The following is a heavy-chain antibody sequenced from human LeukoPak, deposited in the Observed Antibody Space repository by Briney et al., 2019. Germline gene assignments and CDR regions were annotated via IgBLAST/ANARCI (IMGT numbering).Heavy chain of an antibody. J-gene: IGHJ4*02. CDR1: GFTFSSYA. V-gene: IGHV3-30-3*01. Sequence: GGSLRLSCAASGFTFSSYAMHWVRQAPGKGLEWVAVISYDGSNKYYADSVKGRFTISRDNSKNTLYLQMNSLRAEDTAVYYCASDYWGQGTLVTVSS. CDR3: ASDY. CDR2: ISYDGSNK.